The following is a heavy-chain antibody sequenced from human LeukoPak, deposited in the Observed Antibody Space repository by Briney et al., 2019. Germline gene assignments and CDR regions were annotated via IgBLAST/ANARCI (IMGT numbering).Heavy chain of an antibody. CDR2: ISGSGGST. Sequence: GGSLRLSCAVSGITLSNYGMSWVRQAPGKGLEWVAGISGSGGSTNYADSVKGRFTISRDNAKNTLYLQMNSLRAEDTAVYYCARVQYYDSSGYYSDYWGQGTLVTVSS. CDR3: ARVQYYDSSGYYSDY. D-gene: IGHD3-22*01. V-gene: IGHV3-23*01. CDR1: GITLSNYG. J-gene: IGHJ4*02.